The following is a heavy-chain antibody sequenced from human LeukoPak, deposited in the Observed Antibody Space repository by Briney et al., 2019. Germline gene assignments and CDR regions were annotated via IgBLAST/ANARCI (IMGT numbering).Heavy chain of an antibody. CDR3: TTAAYSGYEVDY. CDR1: GFTFTDAW. Sequence: GSLRLSCSASGFTFTDAWMSWVRQAPGKGLEWVARLKSSAEGGKTNYAAPVEDRLAISRDESKKTLHLQMNSLKSEDPAVYYCTTAAYSGYEVDYWGRGSLVTVSS. J-gene: IGHJ4*02. V-gene: IGHV3-15*01. D-gene: IGHD6-25*01. CDR2: LKSSAEGGKT.